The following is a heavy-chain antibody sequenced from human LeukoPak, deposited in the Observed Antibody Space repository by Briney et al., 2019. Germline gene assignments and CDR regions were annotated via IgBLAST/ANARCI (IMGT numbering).Heavy chain of an antibody. Sequence: GASVKVSCKASGYTFTSYGISWVRQAPRQGLEWMGWISTYNGNTNYAQKLQGRVTMTRDTSTSTAYMELRSLRSDDTAVYYCARGGVSSGLNRFAYWGQGTLVTVSS. J-gene: IGHJ4*02. V-gene: IGHV1-18*01. CDR2: ISTYNGNT. D-gene: IGHD3-22*01. CDR3: ARGGVSSGLNRFAY. CDR1: GYTFTSYG.